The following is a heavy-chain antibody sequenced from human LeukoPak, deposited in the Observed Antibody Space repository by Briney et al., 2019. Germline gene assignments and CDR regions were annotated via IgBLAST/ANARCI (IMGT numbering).Heavy chain of an antibody. J-gene: IGHJ4*02. Sequence: ASVKVSCKTYGYTFSDYYMNWVRQAPGQGLEWMGRINPNSGGTNYAQKFQGRVTMTRDTSTSTACMELSSLKSDDTAVYYCARGRGPRYYDSSGLYYFDYWGQGTLVTVSS. D-gene: IGHD3-22*01. CDR2: INPNSGGT. CDR1: GYTFSDYY. CDR3: ARGRGPRYYDSSGLYYFDY. V-gene: IGHV1-2*02.